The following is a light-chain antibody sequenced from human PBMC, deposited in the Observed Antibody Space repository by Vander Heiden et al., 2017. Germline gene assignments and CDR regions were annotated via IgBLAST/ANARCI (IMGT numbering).Light chain of an antibody. J-gene: IGLJ3*02. V-gene: IGLV1-40*01. CDR3: QSYDSSLSGWGV. Sequence: QSVLTQPPSVSGAPGQRVTIPCTGSSSNIGAGYDVHWYQQLPGTAPKLLIYGNSNRPSGVPDRCSGSKSGTSASLAITGLQAEDEADYYCQSYDSSLSGWGVFGGGTKLTVL. CDR1: SSNIGAGYD. CDR2: GNS.